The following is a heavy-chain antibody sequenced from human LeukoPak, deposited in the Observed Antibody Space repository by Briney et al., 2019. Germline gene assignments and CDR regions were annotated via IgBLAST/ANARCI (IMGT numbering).Heavy chain of an antibody. D-gene: IGHD4-17*01. CDR3: ARGSGDYRFGRDWFDP. J-gene: IGHJ5*02. CDR2: IYYSGTT. CDR1: GGSISSYY. Sequence: SETLPLTCIVSGGSISSYYWSWIRQPPGKGLEWIGYIYYSGTTNYNPSLKSRVSISVDTSKNQFSLKLSSVTAADTAVYYCARGSGDYRFGRDWFDPWGQGTLVTVSS. V-gene: IGHV4-59*01.